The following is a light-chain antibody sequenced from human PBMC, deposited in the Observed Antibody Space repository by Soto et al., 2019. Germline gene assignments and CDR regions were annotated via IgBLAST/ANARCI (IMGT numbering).Light chain of an antibody. Sequence: IQMTQSPSTLSASLGDRVSITCRASQSIRSWLAWYQQRPGKAPNLLISDASSLESGVPSRFSGSGSGTEFTLTISSLQSDDFATYYCQRYDSYSTFGQGTKVDIK. CDR3: QRYDSYST. CDR1: QSIRSW. CDR2: DAS. V-gene: IGKV1-5*01. J-gene: IGKJ1*01.